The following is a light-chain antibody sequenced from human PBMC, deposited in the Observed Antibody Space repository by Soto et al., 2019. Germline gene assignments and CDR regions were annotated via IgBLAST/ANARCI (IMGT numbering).Light chain of an antibody. CDR3: QQYGSALCT. CDR1: QSVSTPY. CDR2: STS. J-gene: IGKJ1*01. V-gene: IGKV3-20*01. Sequence: ENVLTQSPDTLSLSPGERATLSCRASQSVSTPYLAWYQQRPGQAPRLLIYSTSTRASGIPDRFRGSGSGTDFTLTISRLEPEDFAVYYCQQYGSALCTFGQGTKVEIK.